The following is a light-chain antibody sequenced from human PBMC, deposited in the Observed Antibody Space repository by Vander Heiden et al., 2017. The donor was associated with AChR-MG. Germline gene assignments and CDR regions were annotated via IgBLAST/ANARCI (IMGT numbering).Light chain of an antibody. CDR1: QSISSW. V-gene: IGKV1-5*03. J-gene: IGKJ1*01. CDR3: QQYSSYSQT. Sequence: DIQMTQSPSTLSASVGDRVTITCRASQSISSWLAWYQQKPGKAPKLLIYKASSLQSGVPSSFSGSGSGTEFTLTISSLQLDDFATYYCQQYSSYSQTFGQGTKVEIK. CDR2: KAS.